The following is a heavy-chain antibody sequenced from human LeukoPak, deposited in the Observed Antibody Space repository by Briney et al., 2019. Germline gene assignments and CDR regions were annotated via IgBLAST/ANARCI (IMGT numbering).Heavy chain of an antibody. J-gene: IGHJ5*02. V-gene: IGHV3-11*01. CDR1: GFTFSDYY. CDR3: AKVLDLYSNDLVRGWFDP. Sequence: GGSLRLSCAASGFTFSDYYMSWIRQAPGKGLEWVSYISSSGSTIYYADSVKGRFTISRDNSKNTLYLQMNSLRAEDSAVYYCAKVLDLYSNDLVRGWFDPWGQGTLVTVSS. CDR2: ISSSGSTI. D-gene: IGHD3-10*01.